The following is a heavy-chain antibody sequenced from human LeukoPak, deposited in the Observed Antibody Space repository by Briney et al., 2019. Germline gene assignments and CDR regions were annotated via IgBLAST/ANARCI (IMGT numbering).Heavy chain of an antibody. V-gene: IGHV3-73*01. J-gene: IGHJ4*02. CDR1: GFTFSGSA. CDR3: SRSYYDFWSGYYTGSPCFDY. Sequence: GGSLRLSCAASGFTFSGSAMHWVRQASAKGLEWVGRIRSKANSYATSCAASVKGRFTISRDDSKNTAYLQMNSLKTEDTAVYYCSRSYYDFWSGYYTGSPCFDYWGQGTLVTVSS. D-gene: IGHD3-3*01. CDR2: IRSKANSYAT.